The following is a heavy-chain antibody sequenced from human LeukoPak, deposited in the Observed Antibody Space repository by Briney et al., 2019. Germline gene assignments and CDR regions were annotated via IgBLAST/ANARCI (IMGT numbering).Heavy chain of an antibody. CDR3: ARDLLVDTTKAYYFDY. Sequence: GASVKVSCKASGYTFTSYAMHWVRQAPGQRLEWMGWINAGNGNTKYSQEFQGRVTITRDTSASTAYMELSSLRSEDMAVYYCARDLLVDTTKAYYFDYWGQGTLVTVSS. J-gene: IGHJ4*02. D-gene: IGHD5-12*01. V-gene: IGHV1-3*03. CDR2: INAGNGNT. CDR1: GYTFTSYA.